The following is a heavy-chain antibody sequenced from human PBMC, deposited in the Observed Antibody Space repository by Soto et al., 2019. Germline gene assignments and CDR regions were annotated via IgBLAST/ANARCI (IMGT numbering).Heavy chain of an antibody. V-gene: IGHV4-34*01. Sequence: PSETLSLTCAVSGGSFTGYSWGWIRQPPGKGLEWIGEINHSGSTSYSPSLKSRVAVSIDTSKNQFSLRLTSVTAADTAIYFCARIGYFRIDYWGQGALVTVSS. CDR3: ARIGYFRIDY. CDR2: INHSGST. CDR1: GGSFTGYS. J-gene: IGHJ4*02. D-gene: IGHD2-15*01.